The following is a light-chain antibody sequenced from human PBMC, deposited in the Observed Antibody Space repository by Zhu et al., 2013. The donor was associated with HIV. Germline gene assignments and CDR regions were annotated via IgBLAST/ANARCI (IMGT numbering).Light chain of an antibody. J-gene: IGKJ4*01. CDR2: GAS. Sequence: EIVLTQSPGTMSLSPGERATLSCRASQSVSSSYLAWYQQKPGQAPRLLIYGASSRATGIPARFSGSGSGTEFTLTINSLQSEDFAVYYCQQYNGTPLTFGGGTKVEIK. V-gene: IGKV3-20*01. CDR1: QSVSSSY. CDR3: QQYNGTPLT.